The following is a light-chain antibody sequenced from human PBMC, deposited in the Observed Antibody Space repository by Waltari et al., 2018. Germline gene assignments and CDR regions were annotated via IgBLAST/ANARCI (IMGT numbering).Light chain of an antibody. J-gene: IGKJ1*01. V-gene: IGKV1-5*03. CDR3: LQYNGEPRT. Sequence: DIQMTQSPSTLSASVGDRVTITCRASQNINTWLAWNKQEPGKAPKLMIYKASILESVVPSRFSGSGSGTEFTLTISSLQPDDFATYYCLQYNGEPRTFGQGTKVEVK. CDR1: QNINTW. CDR2: KAS.